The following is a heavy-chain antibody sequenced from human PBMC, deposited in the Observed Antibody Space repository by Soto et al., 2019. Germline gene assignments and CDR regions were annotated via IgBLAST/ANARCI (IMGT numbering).Heavy chain of an antibody. V-gene: IGHV3-30-3*01. CDR3: ARDKFRLPAHVDY. CDR1: GFTFSSYA. J-gene: IGHJ4*02. CDR2: ISYDGSNK. Sequence: QVQLVESGGGVVQPGRSLRLSCAASGFTFSSYAMHWVRQAPGKGLEWVAVISYDGSNKYYADSVKGRFTISRDNSKNTLYPQMNSLRAEDTAVYYCARDKFRLPAHVDYWGQGTLVTVSS. D-gene: IGHD2-2*01.